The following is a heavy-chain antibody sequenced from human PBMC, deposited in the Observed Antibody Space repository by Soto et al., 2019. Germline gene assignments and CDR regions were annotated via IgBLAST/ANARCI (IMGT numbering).Heavy chain of an antibody. CDR3: APSPSHYYGLDFDY. CDR2: IYWDDDK. D-gene: IGHD3-10*01. CDR1: GFSLSTSGVG. V-gene: IGHV2-5*02. J-gene: IGHJ4*02. Sequence: QITLKESGPTLVKPTQTLTLTCTFSGFSLSTSGVGVGWIRQPPGKALEWLALIYWDDDKRYSPSLKSRLTITKDTSKNQVVLTMTNMDPVDTATSYCAPSPSHYYGLDFDYWGQGTLVTVSS.